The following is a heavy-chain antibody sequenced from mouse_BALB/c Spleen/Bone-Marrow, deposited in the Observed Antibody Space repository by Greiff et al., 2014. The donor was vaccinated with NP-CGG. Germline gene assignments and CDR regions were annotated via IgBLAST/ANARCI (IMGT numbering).Heavy chain of an antibody. CDR3: AREVRRYFDV. CDR1: GYTFTNYW. V-gene: IGHV1-63*02. Sequence: QVHVKQSGAELVRPGTSVKISCEASGYTFTNYWLGWVKQRPGHGLEWIGDIYPGGGYTNYNEKFKGKATLTADTSSSTAYMQLSSLTSEDSAVYFCAREVRRYFDVWGAGTTVTVSS. D-gene: IGHD2-14*01. J-gene: IGHJ1*01. CDR2: IYPGGGYT.